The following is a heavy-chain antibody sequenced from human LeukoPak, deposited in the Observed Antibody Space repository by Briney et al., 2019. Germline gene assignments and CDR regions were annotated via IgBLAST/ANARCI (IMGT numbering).Heavy chain of an antibody. CDR1: GDSVSSNSAA. D-gene: IGHD6-13*01. CDR2: TYYRSKWYN. CDR3: ARDLGRRWAIAAAASVFDY. Sequence: SQTLSLTCAISGDSVSSNSAAWNWIRQSPSRGLEWLGRTYYRSKWYNDYAVSVKSRITINPDTSKNQFSLQLNSVTPEDTAVYYCARDLGRRWAIAAAASVFDYWGQGTLVTVSS. J-gene: IGHJ4*02. V-gene: IGHV6-1*01.